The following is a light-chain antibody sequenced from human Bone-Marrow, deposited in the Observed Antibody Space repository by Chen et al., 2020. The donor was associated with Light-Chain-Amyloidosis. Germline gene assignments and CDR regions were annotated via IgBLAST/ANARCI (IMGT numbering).Light chain of an antibody. V-gene: IGLV2-14*01. Sequence: QSALTQPASVSGSPGQSITISRTGTSSDIGGYNFVSWFQQHPGKVPKVIIYDVNNRPSGVANRFSGSKSGNTASLTISGLQAEDEADYYCSSHTSSDTWVFGGGTKLTVL. CDR1: SSDIGGYNF. J-gene: IGLJ3*02. CDR2: DVN. CDR3: SSHTSSDTWV.